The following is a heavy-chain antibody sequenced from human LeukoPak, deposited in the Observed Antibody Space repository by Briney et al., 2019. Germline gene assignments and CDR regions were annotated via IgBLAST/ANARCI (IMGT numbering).Heavy chain of an antibody. Sequence: ASVKVSCKASGYTFTSYAMHWVRQAPGQRLEWMGWINAGNGNTKYSQKFQGRVTITRDTSASTAYMELSSLRSEDTAVYYCARGFGSGWPWYFDYWGQGTLVTVSS. D-gene: IGHD6-19*01. CDR2: INAGNGNT. CDR3: ARGFGSGWPWYFDY. V-gene: IGHV1-3*01. J-gene: IGHJ4*02. CDR1: GYTFTSYA.